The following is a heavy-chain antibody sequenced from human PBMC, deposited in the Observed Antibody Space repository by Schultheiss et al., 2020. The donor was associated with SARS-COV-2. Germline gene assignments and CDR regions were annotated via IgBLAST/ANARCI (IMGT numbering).Heavy chain of an antibody. D-gene: IGHD6-19*01. CDR2: IKCDGSEK. V-gene: IGHV3-52*02. CDR1: GFTFSSSW. CDR3: AKLSSIAVAGHLDY. J-gene: IGHJ4*02. Sequence: GGSLRLSCAASGFTFSSSWMHWVCQAPEKGQEWVADIKCDGSEKYYVDSVKGRLTISRDNAKNTLYLQMNSLRAEDTAVYYCAKLSSIAVAGHLDYWGQGTLVTVSS.